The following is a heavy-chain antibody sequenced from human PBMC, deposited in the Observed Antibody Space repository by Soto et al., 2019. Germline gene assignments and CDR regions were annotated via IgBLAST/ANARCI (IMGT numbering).Heavy chain of an antibody. CDR3: ARCSHDYGDYASVFDF. CDR1: GGSFSGYY. CDR2: INHSGST. D-gene: IGHD4-17*01. J-gene: IGHJ3*01. Sequence: SETLSLTCAVYGGSFSGYYWSWIRQPPGKGLEWIGEINHSGSTNYNPSLKSRVTISVDTSKNQFSLKLSSVTAADTAVYYCARCSHDYGDYASVFDFWGQGTTVT. V-gene: IGHV4-34*01.